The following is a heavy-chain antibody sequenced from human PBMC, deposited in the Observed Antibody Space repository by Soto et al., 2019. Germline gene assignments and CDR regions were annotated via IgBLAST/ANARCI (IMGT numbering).Heavy chain of an antibody. V-gene: IGHV4-30-4*01. CDR3: ARGRYCVTGSCFPDWFDS. Sequence: PSETLSLTCSVSGDSISTVDYFWAWIRQPPGQTLEYIGYIYKRATTYYNPSFESRVAISLDTSKSQYSLTVTSVTAGDTAVYFCARGRYCVTGSCFPDWFDSWGRGTLVTVSS. D-gene: IGHD2-15*01. CDR1: GDSISTVDYF. CDR2: IYKRATT. J-gene: IGHJ5*01.